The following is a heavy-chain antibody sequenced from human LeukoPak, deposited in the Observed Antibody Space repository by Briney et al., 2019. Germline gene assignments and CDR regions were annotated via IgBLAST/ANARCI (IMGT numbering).Heavy chain of an antibody. CDR1: GGTFSSYA. CDR2: IIPIFGTA. Sequence: GASVKVSCKASGGTFSSYAISWVRQAPGQGLEWMGGIIPIFGTANYAQKFQGRVTITADESTSTAYMELSGLRSEDTAVYYCARSDSSGYYYFGYWGQGTLVTVSS. CDR3: ARSDSSGYYYFGY. D-gene: IGHD3-22*01. J-gene: IGHJ4*02. V-gene: IGHV1-69*13.